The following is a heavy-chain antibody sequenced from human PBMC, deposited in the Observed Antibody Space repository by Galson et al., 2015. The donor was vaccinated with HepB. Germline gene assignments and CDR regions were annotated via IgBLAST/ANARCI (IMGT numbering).Heavy chain of an antibody. J-gene: IGHJ4*02. D-gene: IGHD2-15*01. Sequence: SLRLSCAASGFTFDDYAMHWVRQAPGKGLEWVSGISWNSDNIGYADSVKSRFTISRDNAKNSLYLQMNSLRAEDTALYYCAKDIRDRTWWGFGYWGQGTLVTVSS. CDR3: AKDIRDRTWWGFGY. CDR1: GFTFDDYA. V-gene: IGHV3-9*01. CDR2: ISWNSDNI.